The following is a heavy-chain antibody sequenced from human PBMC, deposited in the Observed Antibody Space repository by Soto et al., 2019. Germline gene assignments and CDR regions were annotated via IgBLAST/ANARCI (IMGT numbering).Heavy chain of an antibody. Sequence: SETLSLTVTDSNSVISGYYWSWIRQPPGKGLEWIGYIYYSGSTNYNPSLKSRVTISVDTSKNQFSLKLSSVTAADTAVYYCARGYYFDYWGQGTLVTVSS. CDR3: ARGYYFDY. CDR1: NSVISGYY. J-gene: IGHJ4*02. CDR2: IYYSGST. V-gene: IGHV4-59*01.